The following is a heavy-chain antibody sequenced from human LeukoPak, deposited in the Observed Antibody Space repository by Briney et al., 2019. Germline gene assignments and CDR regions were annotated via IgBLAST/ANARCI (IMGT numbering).Heavy chain of an antibody. CDR2: IKEDGSDK. CDR1: GFTFSTYW. J-gene: IGHJ4*02. V-gene: IGHV3-7*01. CDR3: ARDWYRSFDY. Sequence: GGSLRLSCAASGFTFSTYWMSWVRQAPGKGPEWVANIKEDGSDKYYVDSVKGRFTISKDNDKNSLYLQMNSLRAEDTAVYYCARDWYRSFDYWGQGTLVTVS. D-gene: IGHD6-13*01.